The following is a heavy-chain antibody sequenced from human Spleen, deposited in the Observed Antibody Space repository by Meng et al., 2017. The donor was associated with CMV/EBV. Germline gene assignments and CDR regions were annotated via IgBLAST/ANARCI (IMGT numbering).Heavy chain of an antibody. D-gene: IGHD6-6*01. CDR3: VRDSSASPFDY. V-gene: IGHV3-7*01. J-gene: IGHJ4*02. CDR1: GFTFSNYW. CDR2: IKQDGSEK. Sequence: GESLKISCAASGFTFSNYWMAWVRQAPGKGLEWVANIKQDGSEKYYVDSLKGRFTISRDNAKNSLYLQINSLRADDTAVYYCVRDSSASPFDYWGQGTLVTVSS.